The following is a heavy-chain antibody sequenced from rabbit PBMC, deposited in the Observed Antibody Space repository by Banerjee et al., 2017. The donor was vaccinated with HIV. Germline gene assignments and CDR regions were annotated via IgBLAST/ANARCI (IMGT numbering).Heavy chain of an antibody. CDR2: IHTGDGNT. CDR3: ARDRIRGAGYAGDGYAMSL. D-gene: IGHD6-1*01. Sequence: QSLEESGGDLVKPGGSLKLSCKASGIDFSSYYHMWWVRQAPGKGLEWIACIHTGDGNTHYASWAKGRFTISKTSSTTVTLQMTSLTAADTATYFCARDRIRGAGYAGDGYAMSLWG. V-gene: IGHV1S40*01. CDR1: GIDFSSYYH. J-gene: IGHJ4*01.